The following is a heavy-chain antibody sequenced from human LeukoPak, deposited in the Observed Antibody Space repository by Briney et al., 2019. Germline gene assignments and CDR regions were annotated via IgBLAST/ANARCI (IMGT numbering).Heavy chain of an antibody. CDR1: GGSISSHY. J-gene: IGHJ6*03. CDR2: IYYSGST. CDR3: ARDAEYSYAPITPKNYYYYYMDV. D-gene: IGHD5-18*01. V-gene: IGHV4-59*11. Sequence: SSETLSLTCTVSGGSISSHYWSWIRQPPGKGLEWIGYIYYSGSTNYNPSLRSRVTISVDTSKNQFSLKLSSVTAADTAVYYCARDAEYSYAPITPKNYYYYYMDVWGKGTTVTVSS.